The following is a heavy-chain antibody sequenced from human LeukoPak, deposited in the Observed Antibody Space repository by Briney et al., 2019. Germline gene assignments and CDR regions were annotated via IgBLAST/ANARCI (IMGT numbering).Heavy chain of an antibody. CDR3: ARATYYYYYMDV. J-gene: IGHJ6*03. Sequence: SETLSLTCTVSGGSISSYYWSWIRQPPGKGLEWIGYIYYSGSTNYNPSLKSRVTISVDTSKNQFSLKLSSVTAADTAVYYCARATYYYYYMDVWGKGTTVTASS. CDR1: GGSISSYY. V-gene: IGHV4-59*01. CDR2: IYYSGST.